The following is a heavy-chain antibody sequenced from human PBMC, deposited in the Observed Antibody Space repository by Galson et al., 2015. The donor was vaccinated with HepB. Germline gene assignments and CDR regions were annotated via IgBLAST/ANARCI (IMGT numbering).Heavy chain of an antibody. CDR1: GFTFSSYG. V-gene: IGHV3-30*18. Sequence: SLRLSCAASGFTFSSYGMYWVRQAPGKGLEWVAGISHDGSNKYYADSVKGRLTISRDNSKNTLYLQMNSLRAEDTAVYCCAKPQRGILEWLLVGAYFDYWGQGTLVTVSS. D-gene: IGHD3-3*01. CDR3: AKPQRGILEWLLVGAYFDY. J-gene: IGHJ4*02. CDR2: ISHDGSNK.